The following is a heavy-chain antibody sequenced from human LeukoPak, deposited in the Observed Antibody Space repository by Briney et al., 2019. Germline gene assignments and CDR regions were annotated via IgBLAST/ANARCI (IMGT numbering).Heavy chain of an antibody. CDR2: IKSKTDGGTA. CDR1: GFTFSNAW. D-gene: IGHD3-22*01. CDR3: TTFRVYDSSGYYGDY. J-gene: IGHJ4*02. V-gene: IGHV3-15*01. Sequence: PGGSLRLSCAASGFTFSNAWMSWVRQAPGKGLEWVGRIKSKTDGGTADYAAPGKGRFTISRDDSKNTLYLQMNSLKTEDTAVYYCTTFRVYDSSGYYGDYWGQGTLVTVSS.